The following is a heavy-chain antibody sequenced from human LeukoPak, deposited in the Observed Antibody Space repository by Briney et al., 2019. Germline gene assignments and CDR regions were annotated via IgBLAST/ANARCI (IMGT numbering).Heavy chain of an antibody. J-gene: IGHJ4*02. CDR2: VTNNNGAM. V-gene: IGHV3-11*04. CDR1: GFTFSDYY. Sequence: GGSLRLSCAAAGFTFSDYYMGWIRQAPGKGLEWISYVTNNNGAMFYAGSLEGRFTIFRDNAKNSLYLQMNSLRPDDTAVYYCARALADNGGYYLGFDYWGRGTLVTVSS. CDR3: ARALADNGGYYLGFDY. D-gene: IGHD3-22*01.